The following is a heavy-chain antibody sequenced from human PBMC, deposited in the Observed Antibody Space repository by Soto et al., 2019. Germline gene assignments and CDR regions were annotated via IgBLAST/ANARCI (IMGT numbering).Heavy chain of an antibody. J-gene: IGHJ1*01. CDR3: AFHSSSSLYFQH. CDR2: INPNIGGT. V-gene: IGHV1-2*02. D-gene: IGHD6-6*01. Sequence: LVNGYCKSPGYGLTRHYIHLVRQAPGQGLEWMGWINPNIGGTNYAQKFQGRVTMTRDTSISTAYMELSRLRSDDTAVYYCAFHSSSSLYFQHWGQGTLVTVS. CDR1: GYGLTRHY.